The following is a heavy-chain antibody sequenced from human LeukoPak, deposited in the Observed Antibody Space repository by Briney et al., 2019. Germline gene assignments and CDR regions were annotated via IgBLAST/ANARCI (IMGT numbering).Heavy chain of an antibody. J-gene: IGHJ6*02. CDR1: DGSISSGSYY. CDR3: ASTTVTTDYYYGMDV. D-gene: IGHD4-17*01. V-gene: IGHV4-61*02. Sequence: PSETLSLTCTVSDGSISSGSYYWSWIRQPAGKGLELIGRIYTSGSTNYNPSLKSRVTISVDTSKNQFSLKLSSVTAADTAVYYCASTTVTTDYYYGMDVWGQGTTVTVSS. CDR2: IYTSGST.